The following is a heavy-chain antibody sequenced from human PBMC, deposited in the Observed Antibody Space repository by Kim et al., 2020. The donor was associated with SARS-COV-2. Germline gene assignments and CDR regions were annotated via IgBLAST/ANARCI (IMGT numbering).Heavy chain of an antibody. J-gene: IGHJ4*02. CDR3: ARDLLYSGSSPFDY. D-gene: IGHD1-26*01. V-gene: IGHV3-33*01. Sequence: YADSVRGRFTISRDNSKNPVYLQMNSLRAEDTAVYYCARDLLYSGSSPFDYWGQGTLVTVSS.